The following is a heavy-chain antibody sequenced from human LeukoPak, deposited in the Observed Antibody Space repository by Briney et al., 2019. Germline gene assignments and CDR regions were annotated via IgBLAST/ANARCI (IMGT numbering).Heavy chain of an antibody. Sequence: SETLSLTCTVSGGSISSDIYYWSWIRQHPGKGLEWIGYIYYSGSTYYNPSLKSRVTISVDTSKNQFSLKLSSVTAADTAVYYCARARTNYYYYGMDVWGQGTTVTVSS. CDR2: IYYSGST. J-gene: IGHJ6*02. V-gene: IGHV4-30-4*08. CDR3: ARARTNYYYYGMDV. CDR1: GGSISSDIYY.